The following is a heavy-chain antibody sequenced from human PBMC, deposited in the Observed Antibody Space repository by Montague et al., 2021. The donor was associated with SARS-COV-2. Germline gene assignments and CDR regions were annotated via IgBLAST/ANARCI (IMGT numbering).Heavy chain of an antibody. Sequence: SLRLSCVASGFTFKNYAMGWVRQAPGKGLEWVSAVSDTGGGTYYADSVKGRFTISRDNGRNSVHLQMNSLRAEDTALYYCAKDDGSGNYYNGLYENWGQGTRVTVSS. D-gene: IGHD3-10*01. CDR2: VSDTGGGT. V-gene: IGHV3-23*01. J-gene: IGHJ4*02. CDR3: AKDDGSGNYYNGLYEN. CDR1: GFTFKNYA.